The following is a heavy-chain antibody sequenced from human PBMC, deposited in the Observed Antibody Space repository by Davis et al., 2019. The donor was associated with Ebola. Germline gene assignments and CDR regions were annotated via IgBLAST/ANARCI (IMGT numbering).Heavy chain of an antibody. CDR2: INHSGST. D-gene: IGHD3-10*01. CDR3: AGDLLWFRELTNVYYYYGMDV. V-gene: IGHV4-34*01. CDR1: GGSFSGYY. J-gene: IGHJ6*02. Sequence: SETLSLTCAVYGGSFSGYYWSWIRQPPGKGLEWIGEINHSGSTNYNPSLKSRVTISVDTSKNQFSLKLSSVTAADTAVYYCAGDLLWFRELTNVYYYYGMDVWGQGTTVTVSS.